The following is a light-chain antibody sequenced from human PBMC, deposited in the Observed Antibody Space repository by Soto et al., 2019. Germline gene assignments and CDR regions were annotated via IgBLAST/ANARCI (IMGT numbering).Light chain of an antibody. Sequence: QSALTQPPSASGSPGQSVTISCTGTSSDVGGYNYVSWYQQHPGKAPKLMIYEVNKRPSGVPDRFSGSKSGNTASLTVSGLQAEDEADYSCSSFAGSNNVLFGGGTKLTVL. CDR1: SSDVGGYNY. CDR3: SSFAGSNNVL. V-gene: IGLV2-8*01. CDR2: EVN. J-gene: IGLJ2*01.